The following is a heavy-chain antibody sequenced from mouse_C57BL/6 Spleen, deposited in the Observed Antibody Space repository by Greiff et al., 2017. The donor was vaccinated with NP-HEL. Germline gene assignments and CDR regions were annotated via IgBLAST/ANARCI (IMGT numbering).Heavy chain of an antibody. J-gene: IGHJ3*01. CDR1: GFTFSSYA. D-gene: IGHD2-1*01. CDR3: AREGGENGNYEAWFAY. Sequence: DVMLVESGGGLVKPGGSLKLSCAASGFTFSSYAMSWVRQTPEKRLEWVATISDGGSYTYYPDNVKGRFTISRDNAKNNLYLQMSHLKSEDTAMYYCAREGGENGNYEAWFAYWGQGTLVTVSA. CDR2: ISDGGSYT. V-gene: IGHV5-4*01.